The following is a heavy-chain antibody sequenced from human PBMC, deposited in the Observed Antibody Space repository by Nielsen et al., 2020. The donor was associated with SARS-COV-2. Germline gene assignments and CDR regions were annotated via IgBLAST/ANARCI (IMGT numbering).Heavy chain of an antibody. D-gene: IGHD4-17*01. V-gene: IGHV3-23*01. CDR1: GFTFSSYA. Sequence: GESLKISCAASGFTFSSYAMSWVRQAPGKGLEWVSAISGSGGSTYYADSVKGRFTISRDNSKNTLYLQMNSLRAEDTAVYYCARNRGDYGDPIYYYYYGMDVWGQGTTVTASS. J-gene: IGHJ6*02. CDR2: ISGSGGST. CDR3: ARNRGDYGDPIYYYYYGMDV.